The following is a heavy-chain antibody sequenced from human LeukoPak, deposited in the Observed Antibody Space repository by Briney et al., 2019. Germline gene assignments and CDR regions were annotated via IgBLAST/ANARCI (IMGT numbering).Heavy chain of an antibody. J-gene: IGHJ4*02. CDR2: ISYDRSNK. Sequence: PGRSLRLSCAASGFTFSSYAMHWVRQAPGKGLEWVAVISYDRSNKYYADSVKGRFTISRDNSKNTLYLQMNSLRAEDTAVYYCARGVGLYYDILTGYYGIDYWGQGTLVTVSS. CDR1: GFTFSSYA. CDR3: ARGVGLYYDILTGYYGIDY. D-gene: IGHD3-9*01. V-gene: IGHV3-30*04.